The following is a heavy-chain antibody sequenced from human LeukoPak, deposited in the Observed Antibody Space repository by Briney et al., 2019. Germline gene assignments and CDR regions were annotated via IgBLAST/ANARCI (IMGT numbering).Heavy chain of an antibody. CDR2: ISYDGSNK. Sequence: SGGSLRLSCAASGFTFSSYGMHWVRQAPGKGLEWVAVISYDGSNKYYADSVKGRFTISRDNSKNTLYLQMNSLRAEDTAVYYCASLLGCSTTNCNPDRDYWGQGTLVTVSS. V-gene: IGHV3-30*03. D-gene: IGHD2-2*01. J-gene: IGHJ4*02. CDR1: GFTFSSYG. CDR3: ASLLGCSTTNCNPDRDY.